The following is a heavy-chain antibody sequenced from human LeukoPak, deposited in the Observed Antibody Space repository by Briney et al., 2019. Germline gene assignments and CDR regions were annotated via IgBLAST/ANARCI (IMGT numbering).Heavy chain of an antibody. CDR3: ARESIAAAGTRSLYFQH. J-gene: IGHJ1*01. V-gene: IGHV1-3*01. CDR1: GYTFTCYA. Sequence: ASVKVSCKASGYTFTCYAMHWVRQAPGQRLEWMGWINAGNGNTKYSQKFQGRVTITRDTSASTAYMELSSLRSEDTAVYYCARESIAAAGTRSLYFQHWGQGTLVTVSS. CDR2: INAGNGNT. D-gene: IGHD6-13*01.